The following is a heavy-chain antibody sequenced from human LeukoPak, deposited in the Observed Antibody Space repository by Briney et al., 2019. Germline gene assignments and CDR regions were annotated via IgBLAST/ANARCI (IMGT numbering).Heavy chain of an antibody. CDR2: IYYSGST. Sequence: SETLSLTCTVSGGSISGYYWSWIRQPPGKGLEWIGYIYYSGSTNYNPSLNSRVTISVDTSKNQFSLRLSSVTPADTAVYYCARAPYYDSSGYYYWLDIWGQGTMVTVSS. D-gene: IGHD3-22*01. CDR1: GGSISGYY. J-gene: IGHJ3*02. CDR3: ARAPYYDSSGYYYWLDI. V-gene: IGHV4-59*01.